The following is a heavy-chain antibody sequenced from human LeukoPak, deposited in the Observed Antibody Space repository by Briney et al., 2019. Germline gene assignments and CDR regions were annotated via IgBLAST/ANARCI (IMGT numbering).Heavy chain of an antibody. CDR2: IYSGGST. J-gene: IGHJ5*02. CDR1: GFTVSSNY. Sequence: PGGSLRLSCAAYGFTVSSNYMSWVRQAPGKGLEWVSVIYSGGSTYYADSVKGRFTISRDNSKNTLHLQMNSLRAEDTAVYYCARDTAAMDWFDPWGQGTLVTVSS. CDR3: ARDTAAMDWFDP. D-gene: IGHD2-2*01. V-gene: IGHV3-66*02.